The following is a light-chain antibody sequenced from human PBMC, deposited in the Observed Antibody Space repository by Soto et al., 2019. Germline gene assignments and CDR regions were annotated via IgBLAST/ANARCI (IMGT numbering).Light chain of an antibody. J-gene: IGLJ1*01. CDR3: AACDDSLNGYV. CDR2: SNN. Sequence: QSVLTQPPSASGTPRQRVTIYCSGSSSNIGSNPVNWYQHLPGTAPKLLIYSNNQRPSGVPDRFSGSKSGASASLAISGLQSEDETDYYCAACDDSLNGYVFGTGTKLTVL. CDR1: SSNIGSNP. V-gene: IGLV1-44*01.